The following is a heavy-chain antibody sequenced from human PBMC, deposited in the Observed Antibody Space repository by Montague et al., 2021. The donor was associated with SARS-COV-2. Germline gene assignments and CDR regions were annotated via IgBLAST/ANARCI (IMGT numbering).Heavy chain of an antibody. V-gene: IGHV6-1*01. CDR2: TYYGSKWYN. D-gene: IGHD5-18*01. CDR1: GDSVSSNSAA. CDR3: ARDTRIQLWFDRDYYYGMDD. Sequence: CAISGDSVSSNSAAWNWIRQSPSRGLEWLGRTYYGSKWYNDYAVSVKSRITINPDTSKNQFSLQLNSVTPEDTAVYYCARDTRIQLWFDRDYYYGMDDWGQGTTVTVSS. J-gene: IGHJ6*02.